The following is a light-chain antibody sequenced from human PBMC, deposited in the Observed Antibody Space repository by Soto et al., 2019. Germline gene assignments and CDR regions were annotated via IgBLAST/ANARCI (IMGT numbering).Light chain of an antibody. V-gene: IGKV1-6*01. CDR3: LQDYNYPWT. J-gene: IGKJ1*01. CDR2: AAS. Sequence: IQMTQSPSTLSASVGDRVTITCRASQTVNAWLAWYQHKPGKAPEPLIYAASSLQSGVPSRFSGSGSGTDFTLTISSLQPEDFATYYCLQDYNYPWTFGQGTKVDIK. CDR1: QTVNAW.